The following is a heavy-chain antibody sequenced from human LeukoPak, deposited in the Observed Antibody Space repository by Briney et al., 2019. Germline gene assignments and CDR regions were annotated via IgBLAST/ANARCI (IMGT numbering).Heavy chain of an antibody. J-gene: IGHJ5*02. CDR3: ARHDYDSVRFDP. V-gene: IGHV4-39*01. CDR2: IYYSGST. Sequence: SETLSLTCTVSGGSLSSSSYYWGWIRQPPGKGLEWIGSIYYSGSTYYNPSLKSRVTISVDTSKNQFSLKLSSVTAADTAVYYCARHDYDSVRFDPWGQGTLVTVSS. D-gene: IGHD3-3*01. CDR1: GGSLSSSSYY.